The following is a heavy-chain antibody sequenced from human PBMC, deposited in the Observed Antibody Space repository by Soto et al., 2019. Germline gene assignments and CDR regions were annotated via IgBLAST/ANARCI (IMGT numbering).Heavy chain of an antibody. J-gene: IGHJ6*02. Sequence: GESLKISCKGSGYSFTSYWIGWVRQMPGKGLEWMGIIYPGDSDTRYSPSFQGQVTISADKSISTAYLQWSSLNASDTAMYYCARRYDYDFWSGNYYGMDVWGQGTTGTASS. D-gene: IGHD3-3*01. CDR2: IYPGDSDT. V-gene: IGHV5-51*01. CDR1: GYSFTSYW. CDR3: ARRYDYDFWSGNYYGMDV.